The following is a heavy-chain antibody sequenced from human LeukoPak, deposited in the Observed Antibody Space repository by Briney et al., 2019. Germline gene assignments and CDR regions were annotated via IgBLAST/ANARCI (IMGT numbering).Heavy chain of an antibody. J-gene: IGHJ6*02. CDR2: IYYSGST. CDR3: ARDSYYYYGMDV. V-gene: IGHV4-31*03. CDR1: GGSISSGGYY. Sequence: PSETQSLTCTVSGGSISSGGYYWSWIRQHPGKGLEWIGYIYYSGSTYYNPSLKSRVTISVDTSKNQFSLKLSSVTAADTAVYYCARDSYYYYGMDVWGQGTTVTVSS.